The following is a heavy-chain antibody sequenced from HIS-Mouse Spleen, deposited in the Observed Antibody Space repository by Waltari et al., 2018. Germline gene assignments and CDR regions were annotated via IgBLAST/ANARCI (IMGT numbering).Heavy chain of an antibody. CDR1: GGSISSSSYY. CDR3: AREIPYSSSWYDWYFDL. V-gene: IGHV4-39*07. Sequence: QLQLQESGPGLVKPSETLSLTCTVSGGSISSSSYYWGWIRQPPGKGLEWIGSISYRGSTYYNPSLKSRVTISVDTSKTQFSLKLSSVTAADTAVYYCAREIPYSSSWYDWYFDLWGRGTLVTVSS. J-gene: IGHJ2*01. D-gene: IGHD6-13*01. CDR2: ISYRGST.